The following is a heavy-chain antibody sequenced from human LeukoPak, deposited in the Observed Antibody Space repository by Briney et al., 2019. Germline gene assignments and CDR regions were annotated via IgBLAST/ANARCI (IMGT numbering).Heavy chain of an antibody. CDR3: AREKAHYDILTGYYYAFDI. J-gene: IGHJ3*02. Sequence: SETLSLTCTVSGCSISSYYWSWIRQPPGKGLEWIGYIYYSGSTNYNPSLKSRVTISVDTSKNQFSLKLSSVTAADTAVYYCAREKAHYDILTGYYYAFDIWGQGTMVTVSS. V-gene: IGHV4-59*01. D-gene: IGHD3-9*01. CDR1: GCSISSYY. CDR2: IYYSGST.